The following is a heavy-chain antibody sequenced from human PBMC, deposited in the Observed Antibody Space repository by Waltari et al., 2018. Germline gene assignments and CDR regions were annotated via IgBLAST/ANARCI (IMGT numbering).Heavy chain of an antibody. CDR3: AKTRRRHSSGWYFDY. Sequence: QVQLVESGGGVVQPGRSLRLSCAASGFTFSSYGMHWVRQAPGKGLEWVAVISYDGSNKYYADSVKGRFTISRDNSKNTLYLQMNSLRAEDTAVYYCAKTRRRHSSGWYFDYWGQGTLVTVSS. J-gene: IGHJ4*02. D-gene: IGHD6-19*01. CDR1: GFTFSSYG. V-gene: IGHV3-30*18. CDR2: ISYDGSNK.